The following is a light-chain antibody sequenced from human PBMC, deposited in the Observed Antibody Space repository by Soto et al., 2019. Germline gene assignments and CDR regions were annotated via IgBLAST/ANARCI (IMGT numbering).Light chain of an antibody. CDR3: QQYNSYSWT. CDR2: SAS. CDR1: QNISNY. J-gene: IGKJ1*01. V-gene: IGKV1-16*01. Sequence: DIQMTQSPFSLSASVGDRVTITCRASQNISNYLNWYQQKPGKAPKPLIYSASSLQSGVPSRFSGSGSGTDFTLTISSLQPDDFATYYCQQYNSYSWTFGQGTKVDIK.